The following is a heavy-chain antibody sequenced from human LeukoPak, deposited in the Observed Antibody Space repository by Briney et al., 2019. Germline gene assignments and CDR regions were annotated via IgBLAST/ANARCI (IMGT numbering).Heavy chain of an antibody. CDR3: ATGLPYYDSRVRRAVAFDI. J-gene: IGHJ3*02. V-gene: IGHV1-46*01. CDR1: GYTFTSYY. CDR2: INPSGGST. D-gene: IGHD3-3*01. Sequence: ASVKVSCKASGYTFTSYYMHWVRQVPGQGLEWMGIINPSGGSTIYAQKFQGRVTMTEDTSTDTAYMELSSLRSEDTAVYYCATGLPYYDSRVRRAVAFDIWGQGTMVTVSS.